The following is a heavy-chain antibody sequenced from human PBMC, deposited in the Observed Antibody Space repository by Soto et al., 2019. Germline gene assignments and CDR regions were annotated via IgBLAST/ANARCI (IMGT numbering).Heavy chain of an antibody. Sequence: QVQLVQSGAEEKKPGASVKVSCKASGYTFTSYAMHWVRQAPGQRLEWMGWINAGNGNTKYSQKFQGRVTITRDTSASTAYMELSSLRSEDTAVYYCARDHTWSGEYNWFDPWGQGTLVTVSS. CDR3: ARDHTWSGEYNWFDP. V-gene: IGHV1-3*05. J-gene: IGHJ5*02. D-gene: IGHD3-10*01. CDR1: GYTFTSYA. CDR2: INAGNGNT.